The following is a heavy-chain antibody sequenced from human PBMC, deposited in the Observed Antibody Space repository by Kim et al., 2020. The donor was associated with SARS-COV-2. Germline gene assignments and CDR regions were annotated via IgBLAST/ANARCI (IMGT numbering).Heavy chain of an antibody. CDR2: T. Sequence: TEYAASVKGRFTISRDDSKSIAYLQMNSLKTEDTAVYYCTRELPRAVAGTWGQGTLVTVSS. V-gene: IGHV3-49*02. CDR3: TRELPRAVAGT. J-gene: IGHJ4*02. D-gene: IGHD6-19*01.